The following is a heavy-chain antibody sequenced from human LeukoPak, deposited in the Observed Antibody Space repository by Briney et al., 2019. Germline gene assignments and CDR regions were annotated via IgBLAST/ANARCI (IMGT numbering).Heavy chain of an antibody. V-gene: IGHV4-34*01. CDR1: GGSFSGYY. Sequence: PSETPSLTCAVYGGSFSGYYWSWIRQPPGKGLEWIGEINHSGSTNYNPSLKSRVTISVDTSKNQFSLKLSSVTAADTAVYYCARGAPYDILTGYYIYYYYYGMDVWGQGTTVTVSS. D-gene: IGHD3-9*01. J-gene: IGHJ6*02. CDR3: ARGAPYDILTGYYIYYYYYGMDV. CDR2: INHSGST.